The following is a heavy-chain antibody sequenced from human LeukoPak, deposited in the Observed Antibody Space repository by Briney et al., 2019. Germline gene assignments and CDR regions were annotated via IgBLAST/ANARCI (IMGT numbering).Heavy chain of an antibody. CDR2: IYYSGST. Sequence: SETLSLTCTVSGGSISSYYWSWFRQPPGKGLEWIGFIYYSGSTNYNPSLKSRVTISVDTSKNQFSLKLNSVTAADTAVYYCARVRYCSTNRCYDREFDNWGQGTLVTVSS. CDR3: ARVRYCSTNRCYDREFDN. V-gene: IGHV4-59*01. D-gene: IGHD2-2*01. CDR1: GGSISSYY. J-gene: IGHJ4*02.